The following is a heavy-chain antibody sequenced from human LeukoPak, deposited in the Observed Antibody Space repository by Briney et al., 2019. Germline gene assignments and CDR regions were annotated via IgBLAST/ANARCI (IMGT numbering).Heavy chain of an antibody. J-gene: IGHJ3*02. CDR1: GYTLTSYY. CDR2: INPSGGST. D-gene: IGHD3-22*01. V-gene: IGHV1-46*01. Sequence: ASVKVSCKASGYTLTSYYMHWVRQAPGQGLEWMGIINPSGGSTSYAQKFQGRVTMTRDTSTSTVYMELSSLRSEDTAVYYCARDRKPSYDSSGHDAFDIWGQGTMVTVSS. CDR3: ARDRKPSYDSSGHDAFDI.